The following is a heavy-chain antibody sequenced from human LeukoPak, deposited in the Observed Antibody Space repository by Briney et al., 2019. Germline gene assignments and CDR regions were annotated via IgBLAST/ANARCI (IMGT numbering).Heavy chain of an antibody. V-gene: IGHV1-46*01. CDR1: GYTFTSYY. D-gene: IGHD1-26*01. J-gene: IGHJ5*02. CDR3: ARDNSVGDYAWWFDP. Sequence: ASVKVSCKASGYTFTSYYMHWVRQAPGQGLEWMGLINPSGGTTRYAQKFQGRVTMTRDLSASTDYMELSSLRSDDTAVYFCARDNSVGDYAWWFDPWGQGTLVTVSS. CDR2: INPSGGTT.